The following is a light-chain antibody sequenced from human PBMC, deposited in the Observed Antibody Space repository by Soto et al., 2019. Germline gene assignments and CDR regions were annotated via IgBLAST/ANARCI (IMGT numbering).Light chain of an antibody. CDR1: QSVSSSY. J-gene: IGKJ2*01. Sequence: EVVLRQSPGMLSLSPGERATLSCRDSQSVSSSYLGWYQQRPGQAPRLLMYGTSRRATGIPDRFSGSGSGTDFTLTISRLEPEDFAVYYCQQYGAQPYYFGQGTKLEIK. V-gene: IGKV3-20*01. CDR3: QQYGAQPYY. CDR2: GTS.